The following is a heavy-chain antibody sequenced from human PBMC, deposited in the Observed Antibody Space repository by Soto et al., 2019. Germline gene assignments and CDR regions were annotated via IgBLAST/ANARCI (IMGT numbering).Heavy chain of an antibody. V-gene: IGHV4-61*08. CDR1: GGSISSGGYY. J-gene: IGHJ6*02. Sequence: PSETLSLTCTVSGGSISSGGYYWSWIRPHPGKGLEWIGYFCSSGGTNYNPSLKSRVTISADASTNQFSLTLSSVTAADTAVYYCVRQGIGVLHGLVDVWGQGTTVTVSS. D-gene: IGHD1-26*01. CDR3: VRQGIGVLHGLVDV. CDR2: FCSSGGT.